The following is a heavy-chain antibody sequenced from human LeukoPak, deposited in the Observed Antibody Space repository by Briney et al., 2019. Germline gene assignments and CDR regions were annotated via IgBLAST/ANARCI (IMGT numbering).Heavy chain of an antibody. V-gene: IGHV4-4*07. CDR1: GGAISSYY. J-gene: IGHJ1*01. D-gene: IGHD3-22*01. CDR3: ASPRGDDSGGYYTWYFHH. Sequence: PSETLSLTCTVSGGAISSYYWSWIRQPAGKGLEWIGRIYTSGSTDYNPSLKSRVTISVDTSKNQFSLKLSSVTAADMAVYFCASPRGDDSGGYYTWYFHHWGQGILVTVSS. CDR2: IYTSGST.